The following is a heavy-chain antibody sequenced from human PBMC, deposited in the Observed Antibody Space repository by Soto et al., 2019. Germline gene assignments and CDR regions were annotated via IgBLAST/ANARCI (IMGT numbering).Heavy chain of an antibody. D-gene: IGHD2-15*01. J-gene: IGHJ4*02. CDR2: IIPILGIA. CDR3: VHCSGGSCYLVY. Sequence: GASVKVSCKASGGTFSSYTISWVRQAPGQGLEWMGRIIPILGIANYAQKFQGRVTITADKSTSTAYMELSSLRSEDTAVYYCVHCSGGSCYLVYWGQGTLVTVSS. V-gene: IGHV1-69*02. CDR1: GGTFSSYT.